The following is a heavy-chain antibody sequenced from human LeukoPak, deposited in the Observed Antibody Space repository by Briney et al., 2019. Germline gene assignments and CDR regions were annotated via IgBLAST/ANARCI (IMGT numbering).Heavy chain of an antibody. CDR2: VGVDSGNT. CDR1: GFTFNDYI. Sequence: GGSLRLSRAASGFTFNDYIMNWVRQAPGKVQERISYVGVDSGNTKYADSVKGRFTISGDSAKNSVFLQMNNLRVEDTAVYYCARDHRYAFDNWGQGTLVSVSS. CDR3: ARDHRYAFDN. J-gene: IGHJ4*02. D-gene: IGHD5-12*01. V-gene: IGHV3-48*04.